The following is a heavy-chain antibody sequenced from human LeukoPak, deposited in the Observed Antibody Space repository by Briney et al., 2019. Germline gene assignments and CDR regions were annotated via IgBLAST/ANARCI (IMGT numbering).Heavy chain of an antibody. V-gene: IGHV3-9*03. D-gene: IGHD3-22*01. Sequence: GGSLRLSCAASGFTFDDYAMHWVRQAAGKGLEWVSGISWNSGSIGYADSVKGRFTISRDNAKNSLYLQMNSLRAEDMALYYCAKEHTYCYDSSGYSYLDNWGQGTLVTVSS. CDR1: GFTFDDYA. CDR3: AKEHTYCYDSSGYSYLDN. CDR2: ISWNSGSI. J-gene: IGHJ4*02.